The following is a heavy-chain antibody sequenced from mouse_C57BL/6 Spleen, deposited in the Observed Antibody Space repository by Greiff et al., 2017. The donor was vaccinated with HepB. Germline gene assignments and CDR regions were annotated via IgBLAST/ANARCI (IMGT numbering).Heavy chain of an antibody. J-gene: IGHJ4*01. D-gene: IGHD1-1*01. CDR2: INYDGSST. CDR1: GFTFSDYY. Sequence: EVQLVESEGGLVQPGRSMKLSCTASGFTFSDYYMAWVRQVPEKGLEWVANINYDGSSTYYLDSLKSRFIISRDNAKNILYLQMSSLKSEDTATYYCARERGDYDGDAMDYWGQGTSVTVSS. CDR3: ARERGDYDGDAMDY. V-gene: IGHV5-16*01.